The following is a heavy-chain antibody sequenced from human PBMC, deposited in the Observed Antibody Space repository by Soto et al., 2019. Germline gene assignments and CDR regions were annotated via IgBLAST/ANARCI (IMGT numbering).Heavy chain of an antibody. CDR3: ARGRYGDY. CDR2: ISAHNGNT. D-gene: IGHD1-1*01. V-gene: IGHV1-18*01. Sequence: QVHLVQSGAEVKKPGASVKVSCKASGYTFTSYGITWVRQAPGQGLEWMGWISAHNGNTDYAQKLQGRVILTRDTSTSTAYMDLRSLRSDDTAVYYCARGRYGDYWGQGALVTVSS. J-gene: IGHJ4*02. CDR1: GYTFTSYG.